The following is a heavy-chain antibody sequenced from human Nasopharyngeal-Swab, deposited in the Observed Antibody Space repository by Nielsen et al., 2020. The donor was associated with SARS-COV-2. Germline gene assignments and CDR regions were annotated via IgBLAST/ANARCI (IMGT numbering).Heavy chain of an antibody. V-gene: IGHV4-31*03. D-gene: IGHD2/OR15-2a*01. CDR1: GGSISSGSYY. Sequence: SETLSLTCTVSGGSISSGSYYWSWIRQHPGKGLEWIGYIYYSGSTYYNPSLKSRVTISVDTSKNQFSLKLSSVTAADTAVYYCAGVLFTYFDYWGQGTLVTVSS. CDR3: AGVLFTYFDY. J-gene: IGHJ4*02. CDR2: IYYSGST.